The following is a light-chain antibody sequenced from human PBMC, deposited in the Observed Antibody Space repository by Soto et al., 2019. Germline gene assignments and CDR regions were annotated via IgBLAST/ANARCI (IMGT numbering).Light chain of an antibody. J-gene: IGLJ3*02. CDR2: LTSDGSH. CDR3: QTWGTGTPWV. CDR1: SGHSNYA. V-gene: IGLV4-69*01. Sequence: QPVLTQSPSASASLGASVKLTCTLSSGHSNYAIAWHQQQPEKGPRYLMKLTSDGSHSKGDGIPDRFSGSSSGAERYLTISSLQSEDEADYYCQTWGTGTPWVFGGGTKLTVL.